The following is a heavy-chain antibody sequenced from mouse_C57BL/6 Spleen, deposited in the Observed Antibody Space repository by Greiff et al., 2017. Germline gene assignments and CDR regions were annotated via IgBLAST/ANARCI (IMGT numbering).Heavy chain of an antibody. J-gene: IGHJ2*01. Sequence: VQLKESGEGLVKPGGSLKLSCAASGFTFSSYAMSWVRQTPEKRLEWVAYISSGGDYIYYADTVKGRFTISRDNARNTLYLQMSSLKSEDTAMYYCTRDGLRTDYFDYWGQGTTLTVSS. D-gene: IGHD1-1*01. CDR1: GFTFSSYA. V-gene: IGHV5-9-1*02. CDR2: ISSGGDYI. CDR3: TRDGLRTDYFDY.